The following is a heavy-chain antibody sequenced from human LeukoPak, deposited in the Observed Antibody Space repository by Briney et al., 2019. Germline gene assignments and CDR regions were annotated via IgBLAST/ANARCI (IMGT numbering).Heavy chain of an antibody. J-gene: IGHJ4*02. CDR1: GFTFSDYY. V-gene: IGHV3-11*01. Sequence: GGSLRLSCAASGFTFSDYYMSWIRQAPGKGLEWVSYISSSGSTIYYADSVKGRFTISRDNAKNSLYLHMSSLTAADTAVYYCARPSRAESGYSNFDCWGQGTLVTVSS. CDR2: ISSSGSTI. D-gene: IGHD3-3*01. CDR3: ARPSRAESGYSNFDC.